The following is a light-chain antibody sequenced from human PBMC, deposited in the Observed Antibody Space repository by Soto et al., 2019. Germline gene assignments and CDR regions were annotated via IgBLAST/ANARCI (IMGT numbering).Light chain of an antibody. Sequence: QSVVTQPPSASGTPGQRVTISCSGSSSNLGSNLVNWYQQLPGAAPKLLIYNNDQRPSGVPARFSGSKSGASASLTISGLQXXDXADYYCATWDDSLTRVMFGGGTTLTV. CDR3: ATWDDSLTRVM. V-gene: IGLV1-44*01. CDR2: NND. J-gene: IGLJ3*02. CDR1: SSNLGSNL.